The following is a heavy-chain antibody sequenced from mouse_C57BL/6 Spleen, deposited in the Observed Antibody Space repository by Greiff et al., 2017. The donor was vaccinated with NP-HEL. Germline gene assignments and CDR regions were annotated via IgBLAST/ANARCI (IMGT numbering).Heavy chain of an antibody. J-gene: IGHJ4*01. V-gene: IGHV5-12*01. CDR1: GFTFSDYY. D-gene: IGHD3-2*02. CDR2: ISNGGGST. Sequence: DVQLQESGGGLVQPGGSLKLSCAASGFTFSDYYMYWVRQTPEKRLEWVAYISNGGGSTYYPDTVKGRFTISRDNAKNTLYLQMSRLKSEDTAMYYCTRSSSGRFYAMDYWGQGTSVTVSS. CDR3: TRSSSGRFYAMDY.